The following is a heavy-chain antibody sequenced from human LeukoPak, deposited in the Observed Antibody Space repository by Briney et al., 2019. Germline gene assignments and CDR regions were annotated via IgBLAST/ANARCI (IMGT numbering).Heavy chain of an antibody. CDR1: GFSFSIYA. V-gene: IGHV3-30*02. D-gene: IGHD3-10*01. Sequence: GGSLRLSCAASGFSFSIYAMHWVRQAPGKGLEWLAFIRYDGGDQYYADSVKGRFTVSRDNSKKMVYLQMSGLRAEDTAVYYCARDRTSHYGSGSALNMDVWGKGTAVTVS. CDR2: IRYDGGDQ. J-gene: IGHJ6*03. CDR3: ARDRTSHYGSGSALNMDV.